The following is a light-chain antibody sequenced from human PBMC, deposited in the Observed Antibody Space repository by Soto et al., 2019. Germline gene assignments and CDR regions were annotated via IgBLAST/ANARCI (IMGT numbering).Light chain of an antibody. CDR1: QSVSSSY. CDR3: QQYGSSRT. J-gene: IGKJ1*01. CDR2: GAS. Sequence: EIVLTQSPGTLSLSPGERATLSCRASQSVSSSYLAWYQQKPGQAPRLLIYGASSRATGIPDRFSGSGSGKDFILTISRLEPEDFAVYYCQQYGSSRTFGQGTKVDIK. V-gene: IGKV3-20*01.